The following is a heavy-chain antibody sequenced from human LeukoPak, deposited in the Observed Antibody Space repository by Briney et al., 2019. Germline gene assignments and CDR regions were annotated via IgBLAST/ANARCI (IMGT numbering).Heavy chain of an antibody. CDR1: GYTVTGYY. D-gene: IGHD3-10*01. Sequence: ASVKVSCKASGYTVTGYYMHWVRKAPRQGLEWMGWINPNSGGTNYAQKFQGRVTMTRDTSISTAYMELSRLRSDDTAVYYCARVDGSGSYSAFDIWGQGTMVTVSS. CDR2: INPNSGGT. J-gene: IGHJ3*02. CDR3: ARVDGSGSYSAFDI. V-gene: IGHV1-2*02.